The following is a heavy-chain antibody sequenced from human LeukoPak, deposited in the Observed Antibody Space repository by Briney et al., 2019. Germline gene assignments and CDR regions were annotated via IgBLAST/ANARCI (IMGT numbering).Heavy chain of an antibody. CDR3: ASRRGYYGSGSYYNVGAYYFDY. CDR2: ISSSSSYI. V-gene: IGHV3-21*01. CDR1: GFTFSSYS. D-gene: IGHD3-10*01. J-gene: IGHJ4*02. Sequence: PGESLRLSCAASGFTFSSYSVNWVRQAAGKGLEWVSSISSSSSYIYYADSVKGRFTISRDNAKNSLYLQMNSLRAEDTAVYYCASRRGYYGSGSYYNVGAYYFDYWGQGTLVTVSS.